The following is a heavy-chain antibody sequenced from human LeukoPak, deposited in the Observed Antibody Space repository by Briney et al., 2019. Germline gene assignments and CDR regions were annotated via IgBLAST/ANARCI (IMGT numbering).Heavy chain of an antibody. CDR3: ARDHYVWGSYRTFDY. CDR1: GFTFSSYS. J-gene: IGHJ4*02. CDR2: ISSSSSTI. V-gene: IGHV3-48*01. D-gene: IGHD3-16*02. Sequence: GGSLRLSCAASGFTFSSYSMNWVRQAPGKGLEWVSYISSSSSTIYYADSVKGRFTISRDNAKNSLYLQMNSLRAEDTAVYYRARDHYVWGSYRTFDYWGQGTLVTVSS.